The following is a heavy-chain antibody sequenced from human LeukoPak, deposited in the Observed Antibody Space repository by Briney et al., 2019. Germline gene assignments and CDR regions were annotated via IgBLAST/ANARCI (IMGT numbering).Heavy chain of an antibody. CDR3: AKTGRSSSSWGFDY. J-gene: IGHJ4*02. CDR2: ITSSSSMI. D-gene: IGHD6-6*01. Sequence: PGGALRLSCAPSGFTFSRYSMNWVPQAPGKGLEWLSYITSSSSMIYYADSVKGRFTISRDNAKNSLYLQMNSLRAADTAVSYCAKTGRSSSSWGFDYWGQGTLVTVSS. V-gene: IGHV3-21*05. CDR1: GFTFSRYS.